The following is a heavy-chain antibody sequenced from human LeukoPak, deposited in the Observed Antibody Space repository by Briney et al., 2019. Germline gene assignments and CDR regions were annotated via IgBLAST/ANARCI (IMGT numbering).Heavy chain of an antibody. CDR2: ISSSSSTI. CDR3: ARDRYYDSSGYPYYFDY. Sequence: PGGSLRLSCAASGFTVSSNYMSWVRQAPGKGLEWVSYISSSSSTIYYADSVKGRFTISRDNAKNSLYLQMNSLRAEDTAVYYCARDRYYDSSGYPYYFDYWGQGTLVTVSS. D-gene: IGHD3-22*01. CDR1: GFTVSSNY. V-gene: IGHV3-48*04. J-gene: IGHJ4*02.